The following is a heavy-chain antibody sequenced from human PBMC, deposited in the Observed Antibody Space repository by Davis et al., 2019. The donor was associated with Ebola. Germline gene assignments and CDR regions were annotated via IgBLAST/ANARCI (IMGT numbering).Heavy chain of an antibody. V-gene: IGHV1-18*01. CDR2: ISGYNGNT. J-gene: IGHJ4*02. Sequence: ASVTVSSKASGYTFTSYGISWFRQAPGQGLEWMGWISGYNGNTNYAQKLQGRVTMTTDTSTSTAYMELRSLRSDDTAVYYCARGLDMGDCFDYWGQGTLVTVSS. D-gene: IGHD2-2*03. CDR1: GYTFTSYG. CDR3: ARGLDMGDCFDY.